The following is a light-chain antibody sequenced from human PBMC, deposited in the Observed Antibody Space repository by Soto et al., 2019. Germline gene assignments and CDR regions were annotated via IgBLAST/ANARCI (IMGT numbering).Light chain of an antibody. J-gene: IGLJ1*01. CDR3: GTWDSSLSAYV. CDR1: GSNIGNNY. V-gene: IGLV1-51*01. Sequence: QPALTQPPSVSAAPGQKVTISCSGSGSNIGNNYVSWYQQLPGTAPKLLIYDNDERPSGIPDRFSGSKSGTSATLGITGLQTGDEADYYCGTWDSSLSAYVFGTGTKVTVL. CDR2: DND.